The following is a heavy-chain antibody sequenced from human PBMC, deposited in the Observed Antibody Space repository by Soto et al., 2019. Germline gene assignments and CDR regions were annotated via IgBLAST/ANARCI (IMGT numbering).Heavy chain of an antibody. D-gene: IGHD3-3*01. J-gene: IGHJ6*02. Sequence: QVLMVESGAGVVQPGRSLRLSCAVSGFRSRHYAMNWVRQAPDKGLEWVSDLSYDETNEYYADSVKGRSTISKDNSNNTLYLQKNNLRPEDTAEYFFARLGRIYGVVPTDSYYCLDVWGHGTAASVSS. V-gene: IGHV3-30-3*01. CDR2: LSYDETNE. CDR1: GFRSRHYA. CDR3: ARLGRIYGVVPTDSYYCLDV.